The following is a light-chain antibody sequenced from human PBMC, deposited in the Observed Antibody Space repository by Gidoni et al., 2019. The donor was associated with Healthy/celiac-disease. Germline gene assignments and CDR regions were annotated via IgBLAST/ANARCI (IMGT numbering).Light chain of an antibody. J-gene: IGLJ2*01. V-gene: IGLV3-19*01. CDR3: NSRDSSGNHLV. CDR1: SLRSYY. CDR2: GKN. Sequence: SSELTQDPAVSVAFGQTVRITCQGNSLRSYYASWYQQKPGQAPVLVIYGKNNRPPGIPDRFSGSSSGNTASLTITGAQAEDAADYYCNSRDSSGNHLVFGGGTKLTVL.